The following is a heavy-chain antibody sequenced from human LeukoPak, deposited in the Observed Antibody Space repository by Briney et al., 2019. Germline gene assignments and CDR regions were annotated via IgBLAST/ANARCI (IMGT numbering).Heavy chain of an antibody. Sequence: GGSLRLSCAASGFTFDDYAMSWVRQAPGKGLEWVSGINWNGGSTGYVDSVKGRFAISRDNAKNSLYLQMNSLRGEDTALYYCARDAHFGGVFDIWGQGTMVTVSS. D-gene: IGHD2-21*01. CDR3: ARDAHFGGVFDI. CDR1: GFTFDDYA. V-gene: IGHV3-20*04. CDR2: INWNGGST. J-gene: IGHJ3*02.